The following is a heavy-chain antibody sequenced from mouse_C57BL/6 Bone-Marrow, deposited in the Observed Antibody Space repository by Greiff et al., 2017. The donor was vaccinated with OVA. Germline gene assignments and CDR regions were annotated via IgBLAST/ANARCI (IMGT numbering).Heavy chain of an antibody. CDR3: ARQPVITTGVAVDY. V-gene: IGHV5-6*01. J-gene: IGHJ2*01. D-gene: IGHD1-1*01. CDR2: ISSGGSYT. Sequence: EVHLVESGGDLVKPGGSLKLSCAASGFTFSSYCMSWVRQTPDQRLEWVATISSGGSYTYYPHSVKGRFTISRDNATNTLYKQMSSLKSADTAMYYCARQPVITTGVAVDYWGQGTTLTVSS. CDR1: GFTFSSYC.